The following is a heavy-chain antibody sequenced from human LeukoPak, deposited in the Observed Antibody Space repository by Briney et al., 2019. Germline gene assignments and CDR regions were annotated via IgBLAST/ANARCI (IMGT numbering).Heavy chain of an antibody. J-gene: IGHJ2*01. CDR3: AGGAPMVRGVRDWYFDL. D-gene: IGHD3-10*01. CDR2: INHSGST. V-gene: IGHV4-34*01. Sequence: SETLSLTCAVYGGSFSGYYWSWIRQPPGKGLEWIGEINHSGSTNYNPSLKSRVTISVDTSKNQFSLKLSSVTAADTAVYYCAGGAPMVRGVRDWYFDLWGQGTLVTVSS. CDR1: GGSFSGYY.